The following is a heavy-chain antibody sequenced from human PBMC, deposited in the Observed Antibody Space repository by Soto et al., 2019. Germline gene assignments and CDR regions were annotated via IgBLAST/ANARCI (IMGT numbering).Heavy chain of an antibody. CDR3: AKDSLKNVYGDSLDY. V-gene: IGHV3-23*01. D-gene: IGHD4-17*01. J-gene: IGHJ4*02. Sequence: EVQLLESGGGLVQPGGSLRLSCAASGFTFSSYAMSWVRQAPGKGLEWVSAINGSGGSTYYADSVKGRFTISRDNSKNTLYLQMNSLRAEDTAVYYCAKDSLKNVYGDSLDYWGQGTLVTVSS. CDR1: GFTFSSYA. CDR2: INGSGGST.